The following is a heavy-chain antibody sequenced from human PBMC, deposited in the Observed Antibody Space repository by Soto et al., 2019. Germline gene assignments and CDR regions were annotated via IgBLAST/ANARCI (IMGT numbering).Heavy chain of an antibody. V-gene: IGHV4-59*01. CDR2: FYNSGSA. J-gene: IGHJ4*02. D-gene: IGHD4-17*01. CDR3: AFGDSRGPLDS. Sequence: SETLSLTCSVSGGSISSYFWSWIRQPPGKGLELIGYFYNSGSANYSPSLKSRVTISVDTSKNQFSLKVSSVTAADTAVYYCAFGDSRGPLDSWGKGTLVTVSS. CDR1: GGSISSYF.